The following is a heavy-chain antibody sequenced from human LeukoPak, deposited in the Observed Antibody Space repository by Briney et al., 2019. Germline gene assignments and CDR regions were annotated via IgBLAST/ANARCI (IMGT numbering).Heavy chain of an antibody. CDR3: AREHRSSKYFDS. CDR1: GGAIAVNHYY. V-gene: IGHV4-39*02. Sequence: SETLSLTCSVSGGAIAVNHYYWGWIRQPPGKGLEWIGSGLYTGNTYSNPSLRSRVTISVDTSKNEFSLKMNSVTAADTAVYYCAREHRSSKYFDSWGQGALMIVSS. D-gene: IGHD6-6*01. CDR2: GLYTGNT. J-gene: IGHJ4*02.